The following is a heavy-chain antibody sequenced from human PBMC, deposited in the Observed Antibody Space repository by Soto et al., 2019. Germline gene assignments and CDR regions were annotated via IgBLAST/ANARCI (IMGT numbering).Heavy chain of an antibody. CDR2: ISWNSGSI. CDR3: AKDSAWGFDY. CDR1: GFTFDDYA. V-gene: IGHV3-9*01. D-gene: IGHD3-16*01. Sequence: EVQLVESGGGLVQPGRSLRLSCAASGFTFDDYAMRWVRQAPGKGLEWVSGISWNSGSIGYADSVKGRFTISRDNAKNSLYLQMNSLRAEDTALYYCAKDSAWGFDYWGQGTLVTVSS. J-gene: IGHJ4*02.